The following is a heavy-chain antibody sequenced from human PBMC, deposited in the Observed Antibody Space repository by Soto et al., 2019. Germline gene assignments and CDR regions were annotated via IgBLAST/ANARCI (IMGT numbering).Heavy chain of an antibody. CDR2: IIPILGIA. CDR1: GGTFSSYT. CDR3: ASGPSYYDFWSGPNY. Sequence: QVQLVQSGAEVKKPGSSGKVSCKASGGTFSSYTISWVRQAPGQGLEWMGRIIPILGIANYAQKFQGRVTITADKSTSTAYMELSSLRSEDTAVYYCASGPSYYDFWSGPNYWGQGTLVTVSS. V-gene: IGHV1-69*02. J-gene: IGHJ4*02. D-gene: IGHD3-3*01.